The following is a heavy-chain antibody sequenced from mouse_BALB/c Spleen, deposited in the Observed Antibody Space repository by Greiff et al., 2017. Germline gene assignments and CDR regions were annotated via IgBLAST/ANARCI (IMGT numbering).Heavy chain of an antibody. CDR3: ARWGSTATSAMDY. Sequence: QVQLQQSGAELVRPGTSVKVSCKASGYAFTNYLIEWVKQRPGQGLEWIGVINPGSGGTNYNEKFKGKATLTADKSSSTAYMQLSSLTSDDSAVYFCARWGSTATSAMDYWGQGTSVTVSS. V-gene: IGHV1-54*03. J-gene: IGHJ4*01. CDR2: INPGSGGT. CDR1: GYAFTNYL. D-gene: IGHD1-2*01.